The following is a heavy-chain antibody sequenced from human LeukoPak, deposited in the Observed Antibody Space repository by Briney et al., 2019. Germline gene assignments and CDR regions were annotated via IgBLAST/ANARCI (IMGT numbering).Heavy chain of an antibody. J-gene: IGHJ4*02. CDR2: IYYSGST. V-gene: IGHV4-59*08. Sequence: PSETLSLTCTVSGGSISSYYLSWVRQPPGKGLEWIGYIYYSGSTNYTPSLKSRVTISVDTSKNQFSLKLSSVTAADTAVYYCARHAAVVFYFDYWGQGTLVTVSS. CDR3: ARHAAVVFYFDY. CDR1: GGSISSYY. D-gene: IGHD5-18*01.